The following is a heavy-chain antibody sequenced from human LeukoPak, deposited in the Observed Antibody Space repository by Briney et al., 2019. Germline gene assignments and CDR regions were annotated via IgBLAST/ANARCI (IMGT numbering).Heavy chain of an antibody. V-gene: IGHV4-39*01. D-gene: IGHD2-8*02. CDR2: LYTGST. Sequence: SETLSLTCTVSGDSITNNKYYWGWIRQPPGKGLEWIGILYTGSTDFSPSLKSRLTISVDTSKNQFSLKLSSVTAADTAVYYCAGHHPRNTVDFWGQGTLVTVSS. J-gene: IGHJ4*02. CDR1: GDSITNNKYY. CDR3: AGHHPRNTVDF.